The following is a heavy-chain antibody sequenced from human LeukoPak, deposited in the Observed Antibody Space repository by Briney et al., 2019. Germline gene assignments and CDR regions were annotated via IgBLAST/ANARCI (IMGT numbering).Heavy chain of an antibody. CDR1: GYSFTSYW. V-gene: IGHV5-51*01. J-gene: IGHJ5*02. D-gene: IGHD3-3*01. CDR2: IYPGDSDT. Sequence: GESLGISCKGSGYSFTSYWIGWVRQMPGKSMEWMGIIYPGDSDTRYSPSFQGQVTISADKSISTAYLQWSSLKASDTAMYYCARCMTPYYDFWSGYCDWFDPWGQGTLVTVSS. CDR3: ARCMTPYYDFWSGYCDWFDP.